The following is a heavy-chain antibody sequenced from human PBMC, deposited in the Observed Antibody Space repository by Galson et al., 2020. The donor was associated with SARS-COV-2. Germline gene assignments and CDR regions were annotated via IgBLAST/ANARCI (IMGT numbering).Heavy chain of an antibody. D-gene: IGHD6-13*01. V-gene: IGHV4-4*02. Sequence: SEPLSLTCAVSGGSITNHNWWTWVRQPPGKGLEWIGEIHHSGPTNYNPSLKSRVSISVEKSENQCSLKLNSVTAADTAIYYCARVGPIAGAFYAFDIWGQGTMVTVSS. CDR2: IHHSGPT. J-gene: IGHJ3*02. CDR1: GGSITNHNW. CDR3: ARVGPIAGAFYAFDI.